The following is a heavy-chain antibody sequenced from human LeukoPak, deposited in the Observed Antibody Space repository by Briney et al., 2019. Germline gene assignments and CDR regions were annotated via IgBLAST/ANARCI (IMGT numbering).Heavy chain of an antibody. CDR1: GYTFTNYG. CDR3: ARDMTPWYSSSPFSYMDV. D-gene: IGHD6-13*01. CDR2: ISAYNGNT. J-gene: IGHJ6*03. V-gene: IGHV1-18*01. Sequence: ASVNVSCKASGYTFTNYGISWVRPAPGQGLEWMGWISAYNGNTNYAQELQGRVTMTTDTSTSTAYMELRSLRSDDTAVYYCARDMTPWYSSSPFSYMDVWGKGTTVTVSS.